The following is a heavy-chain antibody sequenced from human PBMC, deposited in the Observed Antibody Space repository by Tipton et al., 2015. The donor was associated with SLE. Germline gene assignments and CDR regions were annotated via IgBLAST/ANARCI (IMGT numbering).Heavy chain of an antibody. Sequence: TLSLTCTVSGGSISSTSYYWGWIRQPPGKGLEWIGSIYYSGNTYYNPSLKSRVTISVDTSKNQFSLKLSSVTAADTAVYYCARHADTARLLDYWGRGTLVSVSS. J-gene: IGHJ4*02. CDR1: GGSISSTSYY. V-gene: IGHV4-39*01. CDR2: IYYSGNT. D-gene: IGHD5-18*01. CDR3: ARHADTARLLDY.